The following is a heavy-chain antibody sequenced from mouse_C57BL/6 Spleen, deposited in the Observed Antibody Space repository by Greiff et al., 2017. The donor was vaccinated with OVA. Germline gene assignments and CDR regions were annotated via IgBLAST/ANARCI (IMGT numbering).Heavy chain of an antibody. CDR1: GYTFTSYN. CDR3: ARDSSGPHYYAMDY. J-gene: IGHJ4*01. Sequence: QVQLKESGAELVRPGASVKMSCKASGYTFTSYNMHWVKQTPRQGLEWIGAIYPGNGDTSSNQKFKGKATLTVDKSSSTAYMQLSSLTSEDSAVYFCARDSSGPHYYAMDYWGQGTSVTVSS. CDR2: IYPGNGDT. V-gene: IGHV1-12*01. D-gene: IGHD3-2*02.